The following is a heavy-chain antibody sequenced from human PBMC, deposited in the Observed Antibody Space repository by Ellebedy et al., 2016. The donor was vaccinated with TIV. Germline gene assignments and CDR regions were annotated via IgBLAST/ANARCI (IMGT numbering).Heavy chain of an antibody. Sequence: MPSETLSLTCVVTGGSFNGYFWSWIRHSPGTGLEWLGEINPSGTDNYNPSLKCLVTMSVNTPEQQFSLRLTSVTAADTAVYYCARARGQYLYGSGSYFTNWGQGEVVTVSS. J-gene: IGHJ4*02. CDR1: GGSFNGYF. CDR2: INPSGTD. V-gene: IGHV4-34*01. CDR3: ARARGQYLYGSGSYFTN. D-gene: IGHD3-10*01.